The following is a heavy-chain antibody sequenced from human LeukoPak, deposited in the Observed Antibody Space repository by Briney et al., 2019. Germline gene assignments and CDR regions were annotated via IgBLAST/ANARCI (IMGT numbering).Heavy chain of an antibody. V-gene: IGHV1-46*01. CDR3: ATDSPYPDTAIPL. CDR1: GYTFTSYY. Sequence: ASVKVSCKASGYTFTSYYMHWVRQAPGHGLEWMGIINPSGGSTSYAQKFQGRVTMTEDTSTDTAYMELSSLRSEDTAVYYCATDSPYPDTAIPLWGQGTLVTVSS. CDR2: INPSGGST. J-gene: IGHJ4*02. D-gene: IGHD5-18*01.